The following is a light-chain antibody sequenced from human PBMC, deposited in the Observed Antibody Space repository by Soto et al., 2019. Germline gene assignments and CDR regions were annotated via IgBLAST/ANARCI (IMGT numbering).Light chain of an antibody. CDR2: GAS. CDR3: QQYGSPGT. V-gene: IGKV3-20*01. CDR1: QSVSRSY. J-gene: IGKJ1*01. Sequence: EIVLTQSPGTLSFSPWERSTLSCMAIQSVSRSYLAWYKQKPGQAPRLLIYGASSRATGTPDRLSGSGSGTEFTLTISRLAPEDFAVYYCQQYGSPGTFGHGTKVDIK.